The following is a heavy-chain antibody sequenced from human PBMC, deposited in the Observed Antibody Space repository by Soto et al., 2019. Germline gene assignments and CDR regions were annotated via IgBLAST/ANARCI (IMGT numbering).Heavy chain of an antibody. D-gene: IGHD3-22*01. CDR2: IIPIFGTA. Sequence: GASVKVSCKASGGTFSSYAISWVRQAPGQGLEWMGGIIPIFGTANYAQKFQGRVTITADESTSTAYMELSSLRSEDTAVYYCARPAPYYYDSSGPGHAFDIWGQGTMVTVSS. J-gene: IGHJ3*02. V-gene: IGHV1-69*13. CDR1: GGTFSSYA. CDR3: ARPAPYYYDSSGPGHAFDI.